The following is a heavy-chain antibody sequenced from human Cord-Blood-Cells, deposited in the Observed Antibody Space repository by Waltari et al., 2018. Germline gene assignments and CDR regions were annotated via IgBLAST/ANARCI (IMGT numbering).Heavy chain of an antibody. D-gene: IGHD4-17*01. Sequence: EVQLVESGGGLVKPGGSLRLSCAASGFTFSSYSMNWVRQAPGKGLEWVSSIRCSSSYIYYADSVKGRFTISRDNAKNSLYLQMNSLRAEDTAVYYCARDRGYGDYGYWGQGTLVTVSS. V-gene: IGHV3-21*01. CDR1: GFTFSSYS. J-gene: IGHJ4*02. CDR3: ARDRGYGDYGY. CDR2: IRCSSSYI.